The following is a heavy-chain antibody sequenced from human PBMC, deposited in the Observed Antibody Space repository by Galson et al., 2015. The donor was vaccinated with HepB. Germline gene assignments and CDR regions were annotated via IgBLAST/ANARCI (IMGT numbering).Heavy chain of an antibody. CDR2: ISSSSSYT. J-gene: IGHJ2*01. D-gene: IGHD3-22*01. CDR3: AREGRAYYYDSTGGYFDL. CDR1: GFTFSDYY. Sequence: SLRLSCAASGFTFSDYYMSWIRQAPGKGLEWVSYISSSSSYTNYADSVKGRFTISRDNAKSSLYLQMNSLRAEDTAVYYCAREGRAYYYDSTGGYFDLWGRGTLVTVSS. V-gene: IGHV3-11*06.